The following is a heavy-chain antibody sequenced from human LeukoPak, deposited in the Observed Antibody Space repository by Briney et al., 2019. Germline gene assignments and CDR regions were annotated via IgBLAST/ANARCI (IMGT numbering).Heavy chain of an antibody. V-gene: IGHV5-51*01. CDR3: ARLEYYYDSSGTTGAFDI. J-gene: IGHJ3*02. CDR1: GYSFTSYW. CDR2: IYPGDSDT. D-gene: IGHD3-22*01. Sequence: GESLKISCKGSGYSFTSYWIGWVRQMPGKGLEWMGIIYPGDSDTRYSPSFQGQVTISADKSISTAYLQWSSLKASDTAMYYCARLEYYYDSSGTTGAFDIWGQGTMVTVSS.